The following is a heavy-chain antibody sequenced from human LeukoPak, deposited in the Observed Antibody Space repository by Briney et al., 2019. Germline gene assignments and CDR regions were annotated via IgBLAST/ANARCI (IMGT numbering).Heavy chain of an antibody. Sequence: PSETLSLTCAVYGGSFSGYYWSWVRQPPPQGLERIGEINHSGSTNYNPSLKSRVTISVDTSKNQFSLKLSSVTAADTAVYYCARVGKARGTATTIINWFDPWGQGTLVTVSS. J-gene: IGHJ5*02. CDR3: ARVGKARGTATTIINWFDP. D-gene: IGHD3-9*01. CDR2: INHSGST. CDR1: GGSFSGYY. V-gene: IGHV4-34*01.